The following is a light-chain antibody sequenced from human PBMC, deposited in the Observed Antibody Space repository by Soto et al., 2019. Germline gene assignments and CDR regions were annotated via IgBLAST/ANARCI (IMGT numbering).Light chain of an antibody. CDR1: QSISSW. J-gene: IGKJ1*01. CDR3: QQYGSSGT. CDR2: DAS. V-gene: IGKV1-5*01. Sequence: DIQMTQSPSTLSASVGDRVTITCRASQSISSWLAWYQQKPGKAPKFLIYDASALESGVPSRFSGSGSGTAFTLTISSLQPDDFAVYYCQQYGSSGTFGQGTKVDIK.